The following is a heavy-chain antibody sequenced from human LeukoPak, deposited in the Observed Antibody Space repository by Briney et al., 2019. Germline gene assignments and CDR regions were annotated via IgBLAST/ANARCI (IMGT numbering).Heavy chain of an antibody. J-gene: IGHJ4*02. V-gene: IGHV1-18*01. CDR2: ISAYNGNT. D-gene: IGHD3-10*01. CDR3: ARDEAYYYGSGSYDFDY. Sequence: ASVNVSCKASGYTFTSYGISWVRQAPGQGLEWMGWISAYNGNTNYAQKLQGRVTMTTDTSTSTAYMELRSLRSDDTAVYYCARDEAYYYGSGSYDFDYWGQGTLVTVSS. CDR1: GYTFTSYG.